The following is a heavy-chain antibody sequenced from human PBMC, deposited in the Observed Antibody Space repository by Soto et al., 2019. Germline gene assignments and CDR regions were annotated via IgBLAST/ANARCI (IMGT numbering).Heavy chain of an antibody. Sequence: GSLRLSCAASGFTFSSYWMSWVRQAPGKGLEWVANIKQDGSEKYYVDSVKGRFTISRDNAKNSLYLQMNSLRAEDTAVYYCARDKGLRYFGMDVWGQGTTVTVSS. J-gene: IGHJ6*02. CDR3: ARDKGLRYFGMDV. CDR2: IKQDGSEK. D-gene: IGHD3-9*01. CDR1: GFTFSSYW. V-gene: IGHV3-7*01.